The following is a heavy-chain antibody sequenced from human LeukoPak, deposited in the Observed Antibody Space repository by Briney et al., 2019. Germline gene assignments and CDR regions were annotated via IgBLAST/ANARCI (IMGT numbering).Heavy chain of an antibody. Sequence: TGGSLRLSCAASGFTFSSYGMHWVRQAPGKGLEWVAVISYDGSNKYYADSVKGRFTISRDNSKNTLYLQMNSLRAEDTAVYYCAKDSSRGYRIWRSPDYWGQGTLVTVSS. CDR3: AKDSSRGYRIWRSPDY. V-gene: IGHV3-30*18. J-gene: IGHJ4*02. CDR1: GFTFSSYG. CDR2: ISYDGSNK. D-gene: IGHD5-18*01.